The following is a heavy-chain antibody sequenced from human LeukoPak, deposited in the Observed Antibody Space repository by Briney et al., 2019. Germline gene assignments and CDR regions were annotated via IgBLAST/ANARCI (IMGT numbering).Heavy chain of an antibody. CDR1: GFTVSSNY. D-gene: IGHD1-14*01. V-gene: IGHV3-53*01. Sequence: PGGSLRLSCAASGFTVSSNYMSWVRQAPGKGLEWVSIIYGADITYYVDSVKGRFTISRDNSKNTLYLQMNSLRAEDTAVYYCTRDSTTFRFGHWGQGALVTVSS. J-gene: IGHJ4*02. CDR2: IYGADIT. CDR3: TRDSTTFRFGH.